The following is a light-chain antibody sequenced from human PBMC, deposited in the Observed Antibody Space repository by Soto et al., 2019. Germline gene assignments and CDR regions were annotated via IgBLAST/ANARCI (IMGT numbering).Light chain of an antibody. CDR2: VAS. Sequence: DLQMTQSPSSLSASVGDRVTITCRASQGISNYLAWYQQQPGKVPKLLIYVASTLQSGVPSRFSGSGSGTDSTLTISSLQPEDVATYYCQKYNSAPWTFGQGTKVEI. V-gene: IGKV1-27*01. CDR1: QGISNY. J-gene: IGKJ1*01. CDR3: QKYNSAPWT.